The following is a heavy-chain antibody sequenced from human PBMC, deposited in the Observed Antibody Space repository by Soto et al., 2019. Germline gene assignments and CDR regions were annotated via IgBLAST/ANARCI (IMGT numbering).Heavy chain of an antibody. CDR2: INHSGST. CDR1: GGSFSGYY. Sequence: QVQLQQWGAGLLKPSETLSLTCAVYGGSFSGYYWSWIRQPPGKGLEWIGEINHSGSTNYNPSLKSRVTISVDTSKNQFSLMLSSVTAADTAVYYCARGAGYSYYGMDVWGQGTTVTVSS. CDR3: ARGAGYSYYGMDV. V-gene: IGHV4-34*01. J-gene: IGHJ6*02.